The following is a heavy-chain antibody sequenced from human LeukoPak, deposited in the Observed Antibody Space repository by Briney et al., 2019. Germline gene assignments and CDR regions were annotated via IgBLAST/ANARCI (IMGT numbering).Heavy chain of an antibody. CDR2: ISSSSSYI. Sequence: GGSLRLSCAASGFTFSSYSMNWVRQAPGKGLEWVSSISSSSSYIYYADSVKGRFTISRDNAKNSLYLQMNSLRAEDTAVYYCARASGWHAGDAFDIWGQGTMVTVSS. D-gene: IGHD6-19*01. CDR3: ARASGWHAGDAFDI. CDR1: GFTFSSYS. J-gene: IGHJ3*02. V-gene: IGHV3-21*01.